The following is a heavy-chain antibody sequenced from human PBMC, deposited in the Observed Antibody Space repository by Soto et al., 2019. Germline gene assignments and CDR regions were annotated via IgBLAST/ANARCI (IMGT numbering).Heavy chain of an antibody. CDR3: ARWTLGPEANWFDP. CDR2: IDPSDSYT. CDR1: GYSFSTYW. Sequence: PGESLKISCQGSGYSFSTYWISWVRQMPGKGLEWIGRIDPSDSYTNYSPSFQGHVTISADKSISTVYLQWSSLRDSDTAMYYCARWTLGPEANWFDPWGQGTLVTVSS. D-gene: IGHD1-26*01. V-gene: IGHV5-10-1*01. J-gene: IGHJ5*02.